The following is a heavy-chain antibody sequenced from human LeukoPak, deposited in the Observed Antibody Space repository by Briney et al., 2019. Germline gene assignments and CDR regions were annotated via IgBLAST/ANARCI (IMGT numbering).Heavy chain of an antibody. Sequence: SETLSLTCTVSGGSISSYYWSWIRQPAGKGLEWIGRIYTSGSTNYNPSLKSRVTMSVDTSKNQFSLKLSSVTAADTAVYYCARDRQTMVRGVISYYYYYMDVWGKGTTVTISS. CDR1: GGSISSYY. V-gene: IGHV4-4*07. D-gene: IGHD3-10*01. CDR3: ARDRQTMVRGVISYYYYYMDV. J-gene: IGHJ6*03. CDR2: IYTSGST.